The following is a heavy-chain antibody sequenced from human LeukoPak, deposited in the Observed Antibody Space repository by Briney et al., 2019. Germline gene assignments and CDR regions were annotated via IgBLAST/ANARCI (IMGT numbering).Heavy chain of an antibody. CDR1: GFTFSSYG. Sequence: PGRSLRLSCAASGFTFSSYGMHWVRQAPGKGLEWVAVIWYDGSNKYYADSVKGRFTISRDNSKNTLYLQMNSLGAEDTAVYYCARDVFTPKDYYYGMDVWGQGTTVTVSS. J-gene: IGHJ6*02. D-gene: IGHD2-15*01. CDR2: IWYDGSNK. V-gene: IGHV3-33*01. CDR3: ARDVFTPKDYYYGMDV.